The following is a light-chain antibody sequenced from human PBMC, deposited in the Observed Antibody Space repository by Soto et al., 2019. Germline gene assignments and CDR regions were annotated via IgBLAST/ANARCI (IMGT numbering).Light chain of an antibody. Sequence: EIVMTQSPCTLSLSPGERAPLSCRASQTVIRNNLAWYQQKPGQAPRLLIYDASNRATGIPARFSGSGSGTDFTLTINSLEPEDFAVYYCQQRSNWPSITFGQGTRLEIK. J-gene: IGKJ5*01. CDR1: QTVIRNN. V-gene: IGKV3-11*01. CDR3: QQRSNWPSIT. CDR2: DAS.